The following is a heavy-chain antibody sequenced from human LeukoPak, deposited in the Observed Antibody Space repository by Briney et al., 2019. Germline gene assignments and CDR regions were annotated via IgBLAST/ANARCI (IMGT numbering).Heavy chain of an antibody. CDR3: ARHPSVPLFENGMDV. Sequence: PSETLSLTCTVSGGSITPNFWSWVRQPPGKGLEWIGYIYYTGTTIYNPSVKSRVTISVDKSKNQFSLRLSSVTAADTAMYYCARHPSVPLFENGMDVWGQGTTVTVSS. J-gene: IGHJ6*02. CDR1: GGSITPNF. V-gene: IGHV4-59*08. CDR2: IYYTGTT.